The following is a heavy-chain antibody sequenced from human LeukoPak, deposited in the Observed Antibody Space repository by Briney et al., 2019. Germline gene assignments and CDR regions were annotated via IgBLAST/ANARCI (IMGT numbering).Heavy chain of an antibody. Sequence: GGSLRLSCAASGYTFTGYYMHWVRQAPGQGLEWMGWINPNSGGTNYAQKFQGRVTMTRDTSISTAYMEQSRLRSDDTAVYYCARGYYDSSGYLYWGQGTLVTVSS. CDR2: INPNSGGT. V-gene: IGHV1-2*02. CDR3: ARGYYDSSGYLY. D-gene: IGHD3-22*01. J-gene: IGHJ4*02. CDR1: GYTFTGYY.